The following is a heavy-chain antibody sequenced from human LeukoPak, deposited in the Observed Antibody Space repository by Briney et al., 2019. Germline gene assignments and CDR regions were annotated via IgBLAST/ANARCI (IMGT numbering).Heavy chain of an antibody. CDR2: ISGSGGST. J-gene: IGHJ4*02. CDR3: ARDQVAAAGARDFDS. V-gene: IGHV3-23*01. D-gene: IGHD6-13*01. Sequence: GGSLRLSCAASGFTFSSYAMSWVRQAPGKGLEWVSVISGSGGSTYSAESVKGRFTISRDNAKNLLYLQMSSLRDEDTAVYYCARDQVAAAGARDFDSWGQGTLVTVSS. CDR1: GFTFSSYA.